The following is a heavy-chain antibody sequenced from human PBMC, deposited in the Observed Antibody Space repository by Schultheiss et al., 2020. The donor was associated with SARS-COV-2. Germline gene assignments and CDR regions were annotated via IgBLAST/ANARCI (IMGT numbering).Heavy chain of an antibody. CDR2: IYYSGST. Sequence: SQTLSLTCTVSGGSISSGGFYWSWLRQHPGKGLEWIGYIYYSGSTYYNPSLKSRVTISVDTSKNQFSLKLSSVTAADTAVYYCARVPGYYGMDVWGQGTTVTVSS. V-gene: IGHV4-31*03. CDR3: ARVPGYYGMDV. D-gene: IGHD1-1*01. CDR1: GGSISSGGFY. J-gene: IGHJ6*02.